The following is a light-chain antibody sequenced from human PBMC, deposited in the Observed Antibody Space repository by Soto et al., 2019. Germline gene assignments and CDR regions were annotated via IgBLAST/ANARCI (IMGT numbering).Light chain of an antibody. J-gene: IGLJ3*02. CDR1: SSDVGAYNY. CDR2: DVT. V-gene: IGLV2-11*01. Sequence: QSVLTQPRSVSGSPGQSVTISCTGTSSDVGAYNYVSWYQQHPGKAPKLIIYDVTKRPSGVPDRFSASKSGNTASLTISGLQAEDEADYYCCSYAGSQTWVFGGGTQLTVL. CDR3: CSYAGSQTWV.